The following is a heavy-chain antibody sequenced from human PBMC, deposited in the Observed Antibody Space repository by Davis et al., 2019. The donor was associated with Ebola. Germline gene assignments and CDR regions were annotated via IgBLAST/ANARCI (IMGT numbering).Heavy chain of an antibody. CDR2: INPSGGST. CDR3: ARDQFWSGYYTPIGYYGMDV. Sequence: AASVKVSCKASGYTFTSYYMHWVRQAPGQGLEWMGIINPSGGSTSYAQKFQGRVPMTEDTSTDTAYMELSSLRSEDTAVYYCARDQFWSGYYTPIGYYGMDVWGQGTTVTVSS. V-gene: IGHV1-46*01. CDR1: GYTFTSYY. J-gene: IGHJ6*02. D-gene: IGHD3-3*01.